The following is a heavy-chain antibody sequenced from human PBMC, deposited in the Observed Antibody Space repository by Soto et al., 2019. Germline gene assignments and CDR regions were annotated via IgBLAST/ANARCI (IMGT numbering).Heavy chain of an antibody. Sequence: QVQLVQSGAEVKKPGASVKVSCKASGYTFTSYDINWVRQATGQGLEWMGWMNPNSGNTGYAQKFQGRVTMTRNTSISTAYMELSSLRSEDTAVYYCARRGQDYGDYGGYYYYYMDVWGKGTTVTVSS. V-gene: IGHV1-8*01. CDR3: ARRGQDYGDYGGYYYYYMDV. CDR2: MNPNSGNT. D-gene: IGHD4-17*01. CDR1: GYTFTSYD. J-gene: IGHJ6*03.